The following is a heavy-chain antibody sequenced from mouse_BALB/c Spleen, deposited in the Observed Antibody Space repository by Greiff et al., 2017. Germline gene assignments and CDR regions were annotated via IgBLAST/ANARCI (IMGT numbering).Heavy chain of an antibody. CDR3: ARGDGNYDY. CDR1: GFTFSDYY. CDR2: ISDGGSYT. Sequence: EVQRVESGGGLVKPGGSLKLSCAASGFTFSDYYMYWVRQTPEKRLEWVATISDGGSYTYYPDSVKGRFTISRDNAKNNLYLQMSSLKSEDTAMYYCARGDGNYDYWGQGTTLTVSS. J-gene: IGHJ2*01. D-gene: IGHD2-1*01. V-gene: IGHV5-4*02.